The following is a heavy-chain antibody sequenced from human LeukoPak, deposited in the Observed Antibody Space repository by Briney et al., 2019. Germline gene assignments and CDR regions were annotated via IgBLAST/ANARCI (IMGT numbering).Heavy chain of an antibody. CDR1: GYSFTSYW. D-gene: IGHD1-1*01. CDR3: ARLLVGNWNVYFEY. CDR2: IYPGDSNT. Sequence: GESLKISRQGSGYSFTSYWIGWVRQMPGKGLEWMGIIYPGDSNTRYSPSFQGQVTISADKSISTAYLQWSSLKASDTAMYYCARLLVGNWNVYFEYWGQGTLVTVSS. V-gene: IGHV5-51*01. J-gene: IGHJ4*02.